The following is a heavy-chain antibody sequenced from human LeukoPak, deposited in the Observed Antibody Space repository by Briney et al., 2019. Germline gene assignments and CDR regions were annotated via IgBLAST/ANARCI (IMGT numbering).Heavy chain of an antibody. CDR2: ISTSGST. CDR3: ARRSSGWYRYDY. V-gene: IGHV4-39*07. CDR1: GGSISSSSYY. J-gene: IGHJ4*02. Sequence: SETLSLTCTVSGGSISSSSYYWGWIRQPPGKGLEWIGRISTSGSTNYNPSLKSRVTISLDTSKNQFSLKLTSVTAADTAVYYCARRSSGWYRYDYWGQGTLVTVSS. D-gene: IGHD6-19*01.